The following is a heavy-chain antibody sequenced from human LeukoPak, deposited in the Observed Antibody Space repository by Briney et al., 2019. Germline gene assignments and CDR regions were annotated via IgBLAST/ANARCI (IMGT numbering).Heavy chain of an antibody. V-gene: IGHV3-21*04. CDR3: AKAVLWFGESYFDY. CDR2: ITPSSNYI. CDR1: GFTFNSYS. Sequence: PGGSLRLSCVASGFTFNSYSMNWVRQAPGRDLEWVSSITPSSNYIYYADSVKGRFTISRDNARNSLYLQMNSLRAEDTAVYYCAKAVLWFGESYFDYWGQGTLVTVSS. J-gene: IGHJ4*02. D-gene: IGHD3-10*01.